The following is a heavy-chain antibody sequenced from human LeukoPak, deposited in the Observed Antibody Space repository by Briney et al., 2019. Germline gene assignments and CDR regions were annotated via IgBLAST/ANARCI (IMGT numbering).Heavy chain of an antibody. CDR1: GGTFSSYA. CDR3: ARVRAGIAARRADAFDI. J-gene: IGHJ3*02. V-gene: IGHV1-69*05. D-gene: IGHD6-6*01. Sequence: ASVKVSCKASGGTFSSYAISWVRQAPRQGLEWMGRIIPIFGTANYAQKFQGRVTITTGESTSTAYMELSSLRSEDTAVYYCARVRAGIAARRADAFDIWGQGTMVTVSS. CDR2: IIPIFGTA.